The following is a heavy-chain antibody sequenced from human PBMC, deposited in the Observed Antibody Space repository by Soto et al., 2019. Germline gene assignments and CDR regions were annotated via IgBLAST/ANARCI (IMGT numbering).Heavy chain of an antibody. Sequence: EVQLVESGGGLVKPGGSLRLSCAASGFTFSSYSMKWVRQAPGKGLEWVSSISSSSSYIYYADSVKGRFTISRDNAKNSLYLQMNSLRAEDTAVYYCATQVDDYGDYDDYWGQGTLVTVSS. CDR1: GFTFSSYS. CDR2: ISSSSSYI. V-gene: IGHV3-21*01. J-gene: IGHJ4*02. CDR3: ATQVDDYGDYDDY. D-gene: IGHD4-17*01.